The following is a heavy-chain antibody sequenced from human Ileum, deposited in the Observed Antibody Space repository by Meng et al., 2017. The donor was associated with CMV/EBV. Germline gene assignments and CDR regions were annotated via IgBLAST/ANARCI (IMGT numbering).Heavy chain of an antibody. D-gene: IGHD5-18*01. V-gene: IGHV3-48*04. CDR2: ISGTGSTI. CDR3: ARDPPPSGYGYRGDLDV. Sequence: GESLKISCAASGFTFKSYSMNWVRQAAGKGLEWISYISGTGSTIHYADSVKGRFTISRDNAKDTLYLDMNRLRAEDTAVYYCARDPPPSGYGYRGDLDVWGQGTTVTSP. CDR1: GFTFKSYS. J-gene: IGHJ6*02.